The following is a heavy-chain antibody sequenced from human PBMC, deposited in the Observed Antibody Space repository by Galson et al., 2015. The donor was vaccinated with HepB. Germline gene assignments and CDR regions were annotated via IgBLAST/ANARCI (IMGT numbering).Heavy chain of an antibody. V-gene: IGHV3-21*01. CDR3: ARDAKRSLGSSWLNIFYLDY. CDR2: ISGSGAYI. CDR1: GFSFSDYN. J-gene: IGHJ4*02. Sequence: SLRLSCAASGFSFSDYNMNWVRQAPGKGLEWVASISGSGAYIYYADSVKGRFFTSKDSAKKSLSLRLSNLKVDDTAVYFCARDAKRSLGSSWLNIFYLDYWGQGAQVSVSS. D-gene: IGHD6-13*01.